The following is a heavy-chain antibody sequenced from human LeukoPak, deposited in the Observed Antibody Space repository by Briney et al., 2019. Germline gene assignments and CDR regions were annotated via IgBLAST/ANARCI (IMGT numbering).Heavy chain of an antibody. J-gene: IGHJ4*02. CDR1: GFTVSSNY. V-gene: IGHV3-53*01. D-gene: IGHD3-10*01. Sequence: GGSLRLSWAAAGFTVSSNYMSWVRQAPGKGLEWVSVIYSGGSTYYADSVKGRFTISRDNSKNTLYLQMNSLRAEDTAVYYCARDGGFGAPFDYWGQGTLVTVSS. CDR2: IYSGGST. CDR3: ARDGGFGAPFDY.